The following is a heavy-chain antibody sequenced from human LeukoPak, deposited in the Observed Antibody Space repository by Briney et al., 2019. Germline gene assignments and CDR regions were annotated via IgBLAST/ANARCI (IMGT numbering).Heavy chain of an antibody. Sequence: SETLSLTCTVSGDSISSYYWSWIRQPPGKGLEWIAYIYNSGSTYYNPSLKSRVTISVDTSKNQFSLKLSSVTAADTAVYYCASAYATYYDILTGYYRSDYYYGMDVWGQGTTVTVSS. J-gene: IGHJ6*02. V-gene: IGHV4-59*12. CDR3: ASAYATYYDILTGYYRSDYYYGMDV. D-gene: IGHD3-9*01. CDR1: GDSISSYY. CDR2: IYNSGST.